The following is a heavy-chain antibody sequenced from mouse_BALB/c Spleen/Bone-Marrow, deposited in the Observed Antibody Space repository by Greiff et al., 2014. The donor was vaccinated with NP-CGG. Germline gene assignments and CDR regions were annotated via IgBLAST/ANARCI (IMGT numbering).Heavy chain of an antibody. Sequence: QVQLQQSGAELMKPGASVKISCKATGYTFSNLWIEWMKQRPGHGLGWIGEILPGSDSTKYHEKFKGKATFTADPSTKTVYMQLSSLTSEDSAVYYCARFRSYTMDFWGQGTSVTVSS. CDR3: ARFRSYTMDF. V-gene: IGHV1-9*01. CDR1: GYTFSNLW. CDR2: ILPGSDST. J-gene: IGHJ4*01.